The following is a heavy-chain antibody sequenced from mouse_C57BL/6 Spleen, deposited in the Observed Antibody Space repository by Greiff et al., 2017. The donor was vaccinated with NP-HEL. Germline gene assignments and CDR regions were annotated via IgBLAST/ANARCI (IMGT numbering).Heavy chain of an antibody. J-gene: IGHJ1*03. CDR3: ARSYSEYDWYFDV. V-gene: IGHV1-54*01. Sequence: VQLQQSGAELVRPGTSVKVSCKASGYAFTNYLIEWVKQRPGQGLEWIGVINPGSGGTNYNEKFKGKATLTADKSSSTAYMQLSSLTSEDSAVYFCARSYSEYDWYFDVWGTGTTVTVSS. D-gene: IGHD2-12*01. CDR2: INPGSGGT. CDR1: GYAFTNYL.